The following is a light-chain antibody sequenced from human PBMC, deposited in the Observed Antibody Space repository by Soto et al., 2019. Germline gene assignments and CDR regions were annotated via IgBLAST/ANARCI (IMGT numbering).Light chain of an antibody. CDR2: GAS. Sequence: EIVMTQSPDTLSVSPGERATLSCRASQSINNNLAWYQQKPGQAARLLIYGASTRATGVPARLSGSGSGTEFTLTIDSLQSEDFALYYCHYYSDWPPTYTFGQGTKLEIK. V-gene: IGKV3-15*01. J-gene: IGKJ2*01. CDR3: HYYSDWPPTYT. CDR1: QSINNN.